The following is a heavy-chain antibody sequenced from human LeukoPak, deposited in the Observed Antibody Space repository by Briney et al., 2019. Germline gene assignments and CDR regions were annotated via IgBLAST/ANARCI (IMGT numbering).Heavy chain of an antibody. D-gene: IGHD5-24*01. V-gene: IGHV3-23*01. Sequence: GGSLRLSCAASGFTFNNYAMSWVRQAPGKGLEWVSAISGSGGSTYYADSVKGRFTISRDNSKNTLYLQMNSLRAEDTAVYYCAKEGGLQLRGYYFDYWGQGTLVTVSS. CDR2: ISGSGGST. CDR1: GFTFNNYA. J-gene: IGHJ4*02. CDR3: AKEGGLQLRGYYFDY.